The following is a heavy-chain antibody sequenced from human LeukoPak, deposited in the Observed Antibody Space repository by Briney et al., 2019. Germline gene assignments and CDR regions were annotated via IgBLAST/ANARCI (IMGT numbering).Heavy chain of an antibody. CDR1: GGSFSGYY. J-gene: IGHJ6*04. V-gene: IGHV4-34*01. CDR3: ARRDSCSSTSCYARGYYYYGMDV. Sequence: PSETLSLTCAVYGGSFSGYYWSWIRQPPGKGLEWIGDINHSGSTNYNPSLKSRVTISVDTSKNQFSLKLSSVTAADTAVYYCARRDSCSSTSCYARGYYYYGMDVWGKGTTVTVSS. CDR2: INHSGST. D-gene: IGHD2-2*01.